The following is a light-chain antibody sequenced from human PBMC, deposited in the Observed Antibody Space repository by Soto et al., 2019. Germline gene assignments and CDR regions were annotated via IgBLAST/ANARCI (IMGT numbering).Light chain of an antibody. CDR1: QSVSSY. CDR3: QQRSNWQYT. Sequence: EFVLTQSPATLSLSPGDRATLSCRARQSVSSYSAWYQQKPGQAPRLLIYDTSNRATGIPARFSGSGSGTDFTLTISGLEPEDFAVYYCQQRSNWQYTFGLGTRLDIK. J-gene: IGKJ2*01. CDR2: DTS. V-gene: IGKV3-11*01.